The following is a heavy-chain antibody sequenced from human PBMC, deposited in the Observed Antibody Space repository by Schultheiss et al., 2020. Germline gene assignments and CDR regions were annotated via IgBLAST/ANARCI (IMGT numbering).Heavy chain of an antibody. CDR1: GGTFSSYA. CDR3: ARGRPYYDFKLNWCDP. J-gene: IGHJ5*02. CDR2: IIPIFGTA. D-gene: IGHD3-3*01. Sequence: SVKVSCKASGGTFSSYAISWVRQAPGQGLEWMGGIIPIFGTANYAQKFQGRVTITADESTSTAYMELSSLRSEDTAVYYCARGRPYYDFKLNWCDPWGQGSLGTVAS. V-gene: IGHV1-69*13.